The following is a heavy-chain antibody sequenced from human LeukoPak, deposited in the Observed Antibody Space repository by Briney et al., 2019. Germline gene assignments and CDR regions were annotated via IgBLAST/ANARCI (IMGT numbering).Heavy chain of an antibody. J-gene: IGHJ4*02. CDR1: GGTFSSYT. V-gene: IGHV1-69*02. CDR2: IIPILGIA. CDR3: ARMVVPAAIDILTGYDDY. D-gene: IGHD3-9*01. Sequence: SVKVSCKASGGTFSSYTISWVRQAPGQGLEWMGRIIPILGIANYAQKFQGRVTITADKSTSTAYMELGSLRSEDTAVYYCARMVVPAAIDILTGYDDYWGQGTLVTVSS.